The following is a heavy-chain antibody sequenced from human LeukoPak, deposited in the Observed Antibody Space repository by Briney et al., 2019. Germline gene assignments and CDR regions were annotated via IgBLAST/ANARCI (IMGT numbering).Heavy chain of an antibody. CDR3: ARDGAVNCSSTSCYVWLSYYYYYYMDV. CDR1: GFTFSSYS. Sequence: GGSLRLSCAASGFTFSSYSMNWVRQAPGKGLEWVSSISSSSSYIYYADSVKGRFTISRDNARNSLYLQMNSLRAEDTAVYYCARDGAVNCSSTSCYVWLSYYYYYYMDVWGKGTTVTVSS. CDR2: ISSSSSYI. V-gene: IGHV3-21*01. J-gene: IGHJ6*03. D-gene: IGHD2-2*01.